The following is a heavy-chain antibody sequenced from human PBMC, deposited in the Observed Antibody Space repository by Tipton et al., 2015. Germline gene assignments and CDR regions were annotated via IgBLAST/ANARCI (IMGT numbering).Heavy chain of an antibody. CDR3: ARSGGYGWDY. Sequence: SLRLSCAASGFTFNNHWMTWVRQAPGKGLEWVANIKPDGSESYYLDSVKGRFTFSRDNAKNSLFLQMNSLRVEDTAVYYYARSGGYGWDYWGQGALVTVSS. V-gene: IGHV3-7*01. CDR2: IKPDGSES. CDR1: GFTFNNHW. D-gene: IGHD5-12*01. J-gene: IGHJ4*02.